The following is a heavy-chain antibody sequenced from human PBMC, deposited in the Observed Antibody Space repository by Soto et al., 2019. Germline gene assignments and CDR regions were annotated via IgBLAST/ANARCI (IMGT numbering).Heavy chain of an antibody. CDR2: IDPSDSYT. V-gene: IGHV5-10-1*01. Sequence: GESLKISCKGSGYSFTSYWISWARQMPGKGLEWMGRIDPSDSYTNYSPSFQGHVTISADKSTNTAYLQWSSLKASDTAMYYCARPPLPGIVVPGGYNYHDGLDVWGQGTPVTVSS. J-gene: IGHJ6*02. CDR1: GYSFTSYW. D-gene: IGHD6-19*01. CDR3: ARPPLPGIVVPGGYNYHDGLDV.